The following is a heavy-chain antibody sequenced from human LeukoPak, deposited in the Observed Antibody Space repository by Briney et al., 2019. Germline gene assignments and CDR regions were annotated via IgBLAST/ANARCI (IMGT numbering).Heavy chain of an antibody. J-gene: IGHJ4*02. CDR3: ARHVGCSSTTCHAFFDY. CDR1: GGSISGSSYF. Sequence: SETLSLTCTVSGGSISGSSYFWGWIRQPPGKGLEWVGSAYYSGTTYCSPSLKSRVTISVDTSKNQFSLNLTSVTAADTAVYYCARHVGCSSTTCHAFFDYWGQGTLVTVSS. CDR2: AYYSGTT. V-gene: IGHV4-39*01. D-gene: IGHD2-2*01.